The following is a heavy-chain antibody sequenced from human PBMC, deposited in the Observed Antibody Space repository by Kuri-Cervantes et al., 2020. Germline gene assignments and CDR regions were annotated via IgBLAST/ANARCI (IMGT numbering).Heavy chain of an antibody. J-gene: IGHJ4*02. V-gene: IGHV4-4*07. CDR1: GGSFSGYY. D-gene: IGHD6-13*01. Sequence: SETLSLTCAVYGGSFSGYYWSWIRQPAGKGLEWIGHIYTSGSTNFNPSLKSRVTISIDNFKNQFSLKLSSVTAADTAVYYCARDSSSRGSFNYWGQGTLVTVPS. CDR3: ARDSSSRGSFNY. CDR2: IYTSGST.